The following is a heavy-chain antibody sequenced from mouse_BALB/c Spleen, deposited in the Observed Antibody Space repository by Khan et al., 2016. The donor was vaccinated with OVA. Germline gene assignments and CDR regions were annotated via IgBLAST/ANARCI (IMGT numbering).Heavy chain of an antibody. D-gene: IGHD2-12*01. CDR2: IWGDGST. V-gene: IGHV2-3*01. CDR1: GFSLTSYG. J-gene: IGHJ4*01. CDR3: AKVTADYYSMDY. Sequence: QVQLKESGPGLVAPSQSLSITCTVSGFSLTSYGVNWVRQPPGEGLEWLGVIWGDGSTNYHSPLKSRLIISKDSSKRQVFLTLNSMQTDDTATYYWAKVTADYYSMDYWGQGTSVTVST.